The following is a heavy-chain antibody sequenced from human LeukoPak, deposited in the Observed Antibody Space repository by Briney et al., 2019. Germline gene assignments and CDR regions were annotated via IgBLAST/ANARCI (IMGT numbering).Heavy chain of an antibody. D-gene: IGHD4-17*01. CDR2: THSSGGT. Sequence: PGGSLRLSCAASGFTGSHNYMSWVRQAPGKGLEWVSATHSSGGTYYADSVKGRFTISRDTSKNTLYLQINSLSVEDTAVYYCIVSGDSNHWGQGTLVTVSS. V-gene: IGHV3-53*01. CDR1: GFTGSHNY. J-gene: IGHJ5*02. CDR3: IVSGDSNH.